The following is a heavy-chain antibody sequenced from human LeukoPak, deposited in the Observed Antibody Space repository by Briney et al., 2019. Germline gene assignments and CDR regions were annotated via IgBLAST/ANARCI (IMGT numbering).Heavy chain of an antibody. V-gene: IGHV3-23*01. J-gene: IGHJ6*03. CDR1: GFTFSSYA. Sequence: GGSLRLSCAASGFTFSSYAMNWVRQAPGRGLEWVSGLSGSGGTTYYADSVKGRFTISRDNSKNTLYLQMNSLRAEDTAVYYCANGNRCTSPNCLGYYYFYMDVWGKGTTVTVSS. CDR2: LSGSGGTT. D-gene: IGHD2-8*01. CDR3: ANGNRCTSPNCLGYYYFYMDV.